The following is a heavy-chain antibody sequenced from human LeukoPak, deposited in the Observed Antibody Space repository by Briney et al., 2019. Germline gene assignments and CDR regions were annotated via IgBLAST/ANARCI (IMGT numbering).Heavy chain of an antibody. CDR1: GYTFTNYG. CDR3: ARGGEVTVRGYYANYYYYMDV. J-gene: IGHJ6*03. V-gene: IGHV1-18*01. Sequence: ASVKVSCKASGYTFTNYGISWVRQAPGQGLEWMGWISAYSGDTNYAQNLQGRVTMTTDTSTSTAYMELRSLRSDDTAVYYCARGGEVTVRGYYANYYYYMDVWGKGTTVTVSS. CDR2: ISAYSGDT. D-gene: IGHD3-3*01.